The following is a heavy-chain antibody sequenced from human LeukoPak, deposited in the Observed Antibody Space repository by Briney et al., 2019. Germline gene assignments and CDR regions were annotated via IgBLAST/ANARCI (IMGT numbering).Heavy chain of an antibody. CDR3: ARRDSSGWYVFDY. CDR2: INAGNGNT. D-gene: IGHD6-19*01. V-gene: IGHV1-3*01. Sequence: ASVKVSCKASGYTFTSYAMHWVRQAPGQRFEWMGWINAGNGNTKYSQKFQGRVTITRDTSASTAYMELSSLRSEDTAVYYCARRDSSGWYVFDYWGQGTLVTVSS. J-gene: IGHJ4*02. CDR1: GYTFTSYA.